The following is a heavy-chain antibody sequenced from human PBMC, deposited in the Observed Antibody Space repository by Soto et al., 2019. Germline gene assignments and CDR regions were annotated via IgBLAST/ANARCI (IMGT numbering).Heavy chain of an antibody. Sequence: QVQLVQSGAEVKKPGSSVKVSCKASGGTFSSYAISWVRQAPGQGLEWMGGIIPIFGTANYAQKFQGRVTITADESTSTAYMELSSPRSEDTAVYYCARVDVGYCSGGSCYSGAVDYWGQGTLVTVSS. CDR3: ARVDVGYCSGGSCYSGAVDY. D-gene: IGHD2-15*01. CDR2: IIPIFGTA. CDR1: GGTFSSYA. V-gene: IGHV1-69*01. J-gene: IGHJ4*02.